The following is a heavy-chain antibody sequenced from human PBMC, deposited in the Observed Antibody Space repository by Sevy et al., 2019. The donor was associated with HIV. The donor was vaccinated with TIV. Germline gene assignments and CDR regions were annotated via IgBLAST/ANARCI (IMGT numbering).Heavy chain of an antibody. D-gene: IGHD3-16*01. CDR1: GLTLTTTG. J-gene: IGHJ4*02. Sequence: GGSLRLSCAASGLTLTTTGMSWVRQAPGKGLEWVAGVTSDGTTYYADSVRDRFTVSRSNSKNTLNLQLNSLRADDTAVFYWAGGDTTMITDLDYWGQGTLVTVSS. V-gene: IGHV3-23*01. CDR3: AGGDTTMITDLDY. CDR2: VTSDGTT.